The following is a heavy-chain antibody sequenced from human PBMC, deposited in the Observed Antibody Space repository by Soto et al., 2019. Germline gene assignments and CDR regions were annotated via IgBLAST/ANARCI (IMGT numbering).Heavy chain of an antibody. V-gene: IGHV4-34*01. CDR3: ARGWGRIFDY. J-gene: IGHJ4*02. CDR2: INHSGST. D-gene: IGHD7-27*01. CDR1: GGSFSGYY. Sequence: QVQLQQWGAGLLKPSETLSLTCAVYGGSFSGYYWSWIRQPPGKGLEWIGEINHSGSTNYNPSLKSRVTISIKLSSVTAADTAVYYCARGWGRIFDYWGQGTLVTVSS.